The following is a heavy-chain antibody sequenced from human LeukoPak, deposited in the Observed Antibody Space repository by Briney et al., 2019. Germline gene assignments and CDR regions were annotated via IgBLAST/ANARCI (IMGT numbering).Heavy chain of an antibody. CDR2: IKQDGSEK. Sequence: GGSLRLSCAASGFTFSSNWMNWVRQAPGKGLEWVANIKQDGSEKYYVDSVKGRFTISRDNAKNSVYLQMNSLRAEDTAVYYCARDSGRGNDYWGQGTLVTVSS. D-gene: IGHD6-19*01. CDR1: GFTFSSNW. V-gene: IGHV3-7*01. CDR3: ARDSGRGNDY. J-gene: IGHJ4*02.